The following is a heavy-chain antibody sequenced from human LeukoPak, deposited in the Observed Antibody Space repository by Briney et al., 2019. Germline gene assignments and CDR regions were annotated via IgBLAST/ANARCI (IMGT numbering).Heavy chain of an antibody. CDR3: ARDLGYCSSTSCRRDAFDI. V-gene: IGHV4-4*07. D-gene: IGHD2-2*01. CDR1: GGSISSYY. J-gene: IGHJ3*02. Sequence: PSETLSLTCTVSGGSISSYYWSWIRQPAGKGLEWIGRIYTSGSTNYNPSLKSRVTMSVDTSKNQFSLNLSSVTAADTAVYYCARDLGYCSSTSCRRDAFDIWGQGTMVTVSS. CDR2: IYTSGST.